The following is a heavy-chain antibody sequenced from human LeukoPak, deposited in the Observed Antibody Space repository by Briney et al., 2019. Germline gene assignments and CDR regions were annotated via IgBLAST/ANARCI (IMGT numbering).Heavy chain of an antibody. CDR2: ISTSSST. Sequence: PGGSLRLSCAASGFTFSSYSMNWVRQAPGKGLEWISYISTSSSTYYADSVKGRFTISRDNAKNSLYLRMNSLRAEDTAVYYCARDSSTVTFDYWGQGTLVTVSS. CDR1: GFTFSSYS. CDR3: ARDSSTVTFDY. D-gene: IGHD4-17*01. J-gene: IGHJ4*02. V-gene: IGHV3-48*04.